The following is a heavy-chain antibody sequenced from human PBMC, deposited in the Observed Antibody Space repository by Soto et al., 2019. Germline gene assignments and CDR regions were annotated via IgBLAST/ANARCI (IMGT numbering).Heavy chain of an antibody. CDR1: GGTFSSYA. Sequence: QVQLVQSGAEVKKPGSSVKVSCTASGGTFSSYAISWVRQAPGQGLEWMGGVIPIFGTANYAQKFQGRVTMTADESTSTAYMGLRSLRSEDTAVYYCARAPRGNSYYYGMDVWGQGTTVTVSS. J-gene: IGHJ6*02. CDR3: ARAPRGNSYYYGMDV. CDR2: VIPIFGTA. V-gene: IGHV1-69*12.